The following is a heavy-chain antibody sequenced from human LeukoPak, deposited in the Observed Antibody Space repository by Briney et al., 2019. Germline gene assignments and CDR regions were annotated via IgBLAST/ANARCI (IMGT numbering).Heavy chain of an antibody. D-gene: IGHD1-14*01. Sequence: GGSLRLSCAASGFTFSDYYMSWIRQAPGKGLEWASYISSSSSYTNYADSVKGRFTISRDNSKNTLYLQMNSLRAEDTAVYYCAKDKGAVTGTFDYWGQGTLVTVSS. CDR1: GFTFSDYY. V-gene: IGHV3-11*05. J-gene: IGHJ4*02. CDR2: ISSSSSYT. CDR3: AKDKGAVTGTFDY.